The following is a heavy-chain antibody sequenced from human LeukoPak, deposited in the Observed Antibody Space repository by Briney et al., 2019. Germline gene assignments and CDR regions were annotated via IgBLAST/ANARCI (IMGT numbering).Heavy chain of an antibody. J-gene: IGHJ5*02. CDR1: GGSISSGGYY. V-gene: IGHV4-31*03. CDR2: IYYSGST. Sequence: SETLSLTCTVSGGSISSGGYYWSWIRQHPGKGLEWIGYIYYSGSTYYNPSLKSRVTISVDTSKNQFSLKLSSATAADTAVYYCARVPHDYGDYVNWFDPWGQGTLVTVSS. CDR3: ARVPHDYGDYVNWFDP. D-gene: IGHD4-17*01.